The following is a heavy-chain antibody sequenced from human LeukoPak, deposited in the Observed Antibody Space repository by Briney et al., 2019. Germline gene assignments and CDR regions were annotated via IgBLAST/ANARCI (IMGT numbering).Heavy chain of an antibody. CDR2: ISAYNGNT. CDR3: ARDPGYDFWSGYYSVPFDY. Sequence: ASVKVSCKASGYTFTSYGISWVRQAPGQGLEWMGWISAYNGNTNYAQKLQGRVTMTTDTSTSTAYMELRSLRSDDTAVYYCARDPGYDFWSGYYSVPFDYWGQGTLVTVSS. CDR1: GYTFTSYG. D-gene: IGHD3-3*01. V-gene: IGHV1-18*01. J-gene: IGHJ4*02.